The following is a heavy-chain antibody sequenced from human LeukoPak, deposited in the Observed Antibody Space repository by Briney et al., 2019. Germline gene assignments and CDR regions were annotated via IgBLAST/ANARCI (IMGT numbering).Heavy chain of an antibody. CDR3: ARRAGSYSHSYDY. CDR1: GFTFSTFG. Sequence: GGSLRLSCAASGFTFSTFGMHWVRQAPGKGLEWVSFIRYDGSNTYYADSVRGRFIISRDNSKNTLYLQMNSLRAEDTAVYYCARRAGSYSHSYDYWGQGTLVTVSS. V-gene: IGHV3-30*02. CDR2: IRYDGSNT. D-gene: IGHD2-15*01. J-gene: IGHJ4*02.